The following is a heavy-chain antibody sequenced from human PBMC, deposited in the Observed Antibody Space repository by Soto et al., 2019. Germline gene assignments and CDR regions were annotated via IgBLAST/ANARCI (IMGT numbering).Heavy chain of an antibody. J-gene: IGHJ6*02. Sequence: SETLSLTCAVYGGSFSGYYWSWIRQPPGKGLEWIGEIYHSGSTNYNPSLKSRVTISVDTSKNQFSLKLSSVTAADTAVYYCARGGRKYYGSGSYYPPAYYYYYYGMDVWGQGTTVTVS. V-gene: IGHV4-34*01. CDR3: ARGGRKYYGSGSYYPPAYYYYYYGMDV. CDR1: GGSFSGYY. CDR2: IYHSGST. D-gene: IGHD3-10*01.